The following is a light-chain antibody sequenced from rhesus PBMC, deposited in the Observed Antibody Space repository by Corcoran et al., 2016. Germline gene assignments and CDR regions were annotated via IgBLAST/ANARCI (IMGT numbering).Light chain of an antibody. CDR2: EVS. CDR3: EQTLQTPFT. CDR1: QSLLYSNGYPY. V-gene: IGKV2-78*01. J-gene: IGKJ3*01. Sequence: DIVMTQTPLSLSVTPGEPASISCRSSQSLLYSNGYPYLHLYLKKPGTSPQCLFYEVSNRASGVPDRFRGSGSGTDFTLKISRVEAGDVGVYDCEQTLQTPFTFGPGTKLDIK.